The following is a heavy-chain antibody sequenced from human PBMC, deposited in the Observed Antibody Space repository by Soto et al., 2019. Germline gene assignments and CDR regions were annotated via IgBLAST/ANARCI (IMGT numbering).Heavy chain of an antibody. V-gene: IGHV1-2*04. J-gene: IGHJ6*03. D-gene: IGHD5-18*01. CDR2: INPNSGGT. Sequence: ASVNVSCKASGYAFTVYYMHWVRQAPGQGLEWMGWINPNSGGTNYAQKFQGWVTMTRDTSISTAYMELSRLRSDDTAVYYCARLRSGYSYVSYMDVWGKGTTVTVSS. CDR3: ARLRSGYSYVSYMDV. CDR1: GYAFTVYY.